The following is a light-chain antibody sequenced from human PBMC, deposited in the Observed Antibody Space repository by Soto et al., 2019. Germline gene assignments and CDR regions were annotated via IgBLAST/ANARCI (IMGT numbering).Light chain of an antibody. CDR2: EVT. J-gene: IGLJ3*02. Sequence: QSALTQPPSASGSPGQSVTISCTGTSSDVGAYKYVSWYQQYPGKAPKLMIYEVTTRPSGVPDRFSGSKSGNTASLTVSGLQAEDEADYYCTSYVGNDIFVFGAGTKVTVL. V-gene: IGLV2-8*01. CDR1: SSDVGAYKY. CDR3: TSYVGNDIFV.